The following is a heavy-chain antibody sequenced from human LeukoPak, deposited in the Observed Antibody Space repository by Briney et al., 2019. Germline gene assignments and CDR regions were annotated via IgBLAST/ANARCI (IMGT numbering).Heavy chain of an antibody. J-gene: IGHJ5*02. CDR1: GFTFSNYE. Sequence: GGSLRLSCAASGFTFSNYEMNWVRQAPGKGLEWVSHITSSGGRIHYTDSVKGRFTISRDNAKNSLYLEMNSLRAEDTGIYYCAREIRTIWGAWFDPWGQGTLVTVSS. V-gene: IGHV3-48*03. CDR2: ITSSGGRI. CDR3: AREIRTIWGAWFDP. D-gene: IGHD3-9*01.